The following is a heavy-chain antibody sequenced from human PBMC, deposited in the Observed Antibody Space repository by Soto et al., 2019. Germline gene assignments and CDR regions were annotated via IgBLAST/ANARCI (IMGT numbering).Heavy chain of an antibody. CDR1: GGSFSGYY. D-gene: IGHD3-9*01. CDR3: ARGPNILTGYYRGYYYGMDV. J-gene: IGHJ6*02. V-gene: IGHV4-34*01. CDR2: INHSGST. Sequence: ETLSLTCAVYGGSFSGYYWSWIRQPPGKGLEWIGEINHSGSTNYNPSLKSRVTISVDTSKNQFSLKLSSVTAADTAVYYCARGPNILTGYYRGYYYGMDVWGQGTTV.